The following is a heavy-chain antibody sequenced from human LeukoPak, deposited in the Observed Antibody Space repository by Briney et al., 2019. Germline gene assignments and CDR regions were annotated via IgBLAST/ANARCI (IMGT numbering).Heavy chain of an antibody. CDR2: IYYSGST. V-gene: IGHV4-31*03. Sequence: SQTLSPTCTVSGGSISSGGYSWSWIRQHPGKGLEWIGYIYYSGSTYYNPSLKSRVTISVDTSKNQFSLKLSSVTAADTAVYYCARVMDGYKNWFDPWGQGTLVTVSS. J-gene: IGHJ5*02. CDR1: GGSISSGGYS. CDR3: ARVMDGYKNWFDP. D-gene: IGHD5-24*01.